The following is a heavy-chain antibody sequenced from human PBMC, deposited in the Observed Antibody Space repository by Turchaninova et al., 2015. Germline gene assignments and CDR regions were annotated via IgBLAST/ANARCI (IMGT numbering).Heavy chain of an antibody. Sequence: QVQLQESGPAPVKPSDTMSLTCTVSGGSIGDYYWSLTRPPPGKGLEWIWYSHSMGRTNYKPALRSRVTMSVDPSRNQVSLRLSSVTAEDTAVYYCARHSKYDSGGFQDAFDIWGQGTMVTVSS. D-gene: IGHD3-22*01. CDR3: ARHSKYDSGGFQDAFDI. CDR2: SHSMGRT. V-gene: IGHV4-59*08. J-gene: IGHJ3*02. CDR1: GGSIGDYY.